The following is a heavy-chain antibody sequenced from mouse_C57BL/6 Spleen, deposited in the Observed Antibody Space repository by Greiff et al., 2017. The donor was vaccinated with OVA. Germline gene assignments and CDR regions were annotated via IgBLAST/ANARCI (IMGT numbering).Heavy chain of an antibody. CDR2: IWSGGST. Sequence: VKLVESGPGLVQPSQSLSITCTVSGFSLTSYGVHWVRQSPGKGLEWLGVIWSGGSTDYNAAFISRLSISKDNSKSQVFFKMNSLQADDTAIYYCARPRPTGLGAMDYWGQGTSVTVSS. CDR3: ARPRPTGLGAMDY. CDR1: GFSLTSYG. J-gene: IGHJ4*01. V-gene: IGHV2-2*01. D-gene: IGHD2-10*02.